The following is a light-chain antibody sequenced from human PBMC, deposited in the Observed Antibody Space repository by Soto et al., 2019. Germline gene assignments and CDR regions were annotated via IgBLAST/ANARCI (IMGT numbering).Light chain of an antibody. V-gene: IGLV4-69*01. Sequence: QSVLTQSPSASASLGASVKLTCTLSSGHNTYSIAWHQQQPEQGRRFVMKLKSDGSHSRGDGIPDRFSGSSSGAERYLTISSLQSEDEADCYCQTWATGIQVFGGGTKLTVL. CDR1: SGHNTYS. J-gene: IGLJ2*01. CDR3: QTWATGIQV. CDR2: LKSDGSH.